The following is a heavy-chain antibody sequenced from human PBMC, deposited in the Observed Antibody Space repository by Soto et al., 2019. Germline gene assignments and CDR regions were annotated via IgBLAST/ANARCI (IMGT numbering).Heavy chain of an antibody. D-gene: IGHD3-10*01. CDR2: ISGSGGST. J-gene: IGHJ4*02. V-gene: IGHV3-23*01. Sequence: GGSLRLSCAASGFTFSSYAMSWVRQAPGKGLEWVSAISGSGGSTYYADSVKGRFTISRDNSKNTLYLQMNSLRAEDTAVYYCAKDLDAWFGDLCPFDYRGQGSSVTVSS. CDR1: GFTFSSYA. CDR3: AKDLDAWFGDLCPFDY.